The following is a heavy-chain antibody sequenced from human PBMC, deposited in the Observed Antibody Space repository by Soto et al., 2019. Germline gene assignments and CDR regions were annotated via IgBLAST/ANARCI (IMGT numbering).Heavy chain of an antibody. CDR1: GFTFINYA. CDR2: ISGGGDGR. CDR3: AKKGLGSLKTFCSNSDCHYAFDL. V-gene: IGHV3-23*01. Sequence: EVQLLESGGGLVQPGGSLRLSCAASGFTFINYAMIWVRQAPGKGLEWVSTISGGGDGRYYADSVKGHCTISRDNSKNTVYLQMNSLRAEDTAIYYCAKKGLGSLKTFCSNSDCHYAFDLWGQGTVVTVSS. D-gene: IGHD2-8*01. J-gene: IGHJ3*01.